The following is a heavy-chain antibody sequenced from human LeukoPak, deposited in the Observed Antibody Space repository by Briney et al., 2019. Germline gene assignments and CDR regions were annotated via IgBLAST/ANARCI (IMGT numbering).Heavy chain of an antibody. Sequence: PGGSLRLSCAASGFTFSSYWMSWVRQAPGKGLEWVANIKEDGSEKRDVDSVKGRFTISRDNAKNSLYLQMNSLRAEDTAVYYCAKDLTYYYDSGRAFDIWGQGTMVTVSS. CDR2: IKEDGSEK. D-gene: IGHD3-22*01. J-gene: IGHJ3*02. CDR3: AKDLTYYYDSGRAFDI. V-gene: IGHV3-7*03. CDR1: GFTFSSYW.